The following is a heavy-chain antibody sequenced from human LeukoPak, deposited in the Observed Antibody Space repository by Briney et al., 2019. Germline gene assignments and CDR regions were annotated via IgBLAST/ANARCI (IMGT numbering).Heavy chain of an antibody. CDR1: AFTFSSYW. CDR2: IKQDGSEK. V-gene: IGHV3-7*03. CDR3: AREPFDY. J-gene: IGHJ4*02. Sequence: AGRSLRLSCAAAAFTFSSYWMSWVSQAPGKWVEWVANIKQDGSEKYYVDSVKGRFTISRDNAKKSLYLQMNSLRAEDTAVYYCAREPFDYWGQGTLVTVSS.